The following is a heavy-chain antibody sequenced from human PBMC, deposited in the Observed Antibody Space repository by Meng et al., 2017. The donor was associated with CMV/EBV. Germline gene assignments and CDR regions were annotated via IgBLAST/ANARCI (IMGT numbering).Heavy chain of an antibody. Sequence: SSNRAAWNWIRQSPSRGLGWLGRTYYRSKWYNDYAVSVKSRITINPDTSKNQFSLQLNSVTPEDTAVYYCARGIYDSSGYYYYYFDYWGQGTLVTVSS. J-gene: IGHJ4*02. CDR3: ARGIYDSSGYYYYYFDY. D-gene: IGHD3-22*01. CDR2: TYYRSKWYN. CDR1: SSNRAA. V-gene: IGHV6-1*01.